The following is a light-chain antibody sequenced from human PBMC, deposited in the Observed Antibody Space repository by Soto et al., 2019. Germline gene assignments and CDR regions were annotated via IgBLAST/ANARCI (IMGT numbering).Light chain of an antibody. Sequence: EIVMTQSPATLSVSPGERATLSCRASQSVSSNLAWYQKKPGQAPRLLIYGASTRATGIPARFSGSGSGTEFTLTISSLLSEDFAVYYCQQYNNWPGTFGPGTKVDIK. CDR1: QSVSSN. J-gene: IGKJ3*01. CDR2: GAS. CDR3: QQYNNWPGT. V-gene: IGKV3D-15*01.